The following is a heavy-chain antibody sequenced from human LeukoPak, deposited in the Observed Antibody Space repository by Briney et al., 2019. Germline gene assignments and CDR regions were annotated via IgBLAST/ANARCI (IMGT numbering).Heavy chain of an antibody. V-gene: IGHV4-59*12. D-gene: IGHD1-14*01. CDR3: ARAPEPTTNGFDY. CDR1: GGSISSYY. CDR2: IYYSGST. J-gene: IGHJ4*02. Sequence: SETLSLTCTVPGGSISSYYWSWIRQPPGKGLEWIGYIYYSGSTNYNPSLKSRVTISVDTSKNQFSLKLTSLTAADTAVYYCARAPEPTTNGFDYWGQGILVTVSS.